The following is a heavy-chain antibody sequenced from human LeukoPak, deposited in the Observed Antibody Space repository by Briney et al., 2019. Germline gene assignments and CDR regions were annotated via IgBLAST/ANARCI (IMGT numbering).Heavy chain of an antibody. J-gene: IGHJ4*02. CDR3: AKERNLEIAVAGTLFDY. Sequence: GGSLRLSCAASGFTVSNNYMSWVRQAPGKGLEWVSVIYSGGDAYYADSVKGRFTISRDNSKNMIYLEMSSLKAEDTAVYYCAKERNLEIAVAGTLFDYWGQGTLVTVSS. D-gene: IGHD6-19*01. CDR1: GFTVSNNY. V-gene: IGHV3-66*01. CDR2: IYSGGDA.